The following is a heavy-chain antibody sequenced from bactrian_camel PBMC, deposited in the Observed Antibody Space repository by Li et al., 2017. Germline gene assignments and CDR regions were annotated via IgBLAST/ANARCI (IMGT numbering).Heavy chain of an antibody. Sequence: EVQLVESGGGSVQAGESLRLSCATSGLTYKCMGWFRQAPGKEREVVALIYYEDSSTYYADSVKDRFTISRDKNSAYLQMNSLKPEDTAMYYCAANCMQLGARLPTDFRYWGQGTQVTVS. CDR2: IYYEDSST. J-gene: IGHJ4*01. V-gene: IGHV3S40*01. CDR3: AANCMQLGARLPTDFRY. D-gene: IGHD1*01. CDR1: GLTYKC.